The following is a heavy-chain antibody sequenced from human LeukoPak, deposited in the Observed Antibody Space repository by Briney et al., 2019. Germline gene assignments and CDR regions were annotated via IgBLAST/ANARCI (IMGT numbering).Heavy chain of an antibody. Sequence: ASVKVSCKASGGTFSSYAISWVRQAPGQGLEWMGGIIPIFGTANYAQKFQGRVTITADKSTSTAYMELSSLRSEDTAVYYCAREVYSSGWYSDYWGQGTLVTVSS. CDR2: IIPIFGTA. CDR3: AREVYSSGWYSDY. D-gene: IGHD6-19*01. J-gene: IGHJ4*02. V-gene: IGHV1-69*06. CDR1: GGTFSSYA.